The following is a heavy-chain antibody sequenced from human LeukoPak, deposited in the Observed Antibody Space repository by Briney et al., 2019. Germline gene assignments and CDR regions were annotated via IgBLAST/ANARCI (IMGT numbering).Heavy chain of an antibody. Sequence: GGSLRLSCAASGFTFSSYEMNWVRQAPGKGLEWVSYISSSGSNMYYADSVKGRFTISRDNAKNSLYLQMDSLRAEDTAVYYCARDNIRYSVDFWDQGTLVIVYS. D-gene: IGHD2-15*01. CDR2: ISSSGSNM. V-gene: IGHV3-48*03. CDR3: ARDNIRYSVDF. J-gene: IGHJ4*02. CDR1: GFTFSSYE.